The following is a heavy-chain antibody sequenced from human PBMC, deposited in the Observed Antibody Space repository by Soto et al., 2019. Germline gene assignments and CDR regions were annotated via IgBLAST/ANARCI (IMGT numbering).Heavy chain of an antibody. CDR3: AGAPFGDLWSGWYDY. V-gene: IGHV3-33*01. CDR1: GFTFSSYG. D-gene: IGHD3-3*01. J-gene: IGHJ4*02. Sequence: QVQLVESGGGVVQPGRSLRLSCAASGFTFSSYGMHWVRQAPGKGLEWVAVIWYDGSNKYYADSVKGRFTISRDNSKNTLYLQMNRLRAEDTAVYYCAGAPFGDLWSGWYDYGVLGSLVTVCS. CDR2: IWYDGSNK.